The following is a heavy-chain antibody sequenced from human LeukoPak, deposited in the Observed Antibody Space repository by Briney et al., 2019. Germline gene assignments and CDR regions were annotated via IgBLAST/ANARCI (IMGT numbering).Heavy chain of an antibody. V-gene: IGHV3-21*01. CDR3: ARDPIAVVGGGSFDY. Sequence: GGSLRLSCAASGFTFSSYSMNWVRQAPGKGLQWVSSISSSGAKTYYADSVKGRVTISRDNARNSYYLEMNSLVAEDTAVYYCARDPIAVVGGGSFDYWGQGILVTVSS. D-gene: IGHD6-19*01. CDR1: GFTFSSYS. CDR2: ISSSGAKT. J-gene: IGHJ4*02.